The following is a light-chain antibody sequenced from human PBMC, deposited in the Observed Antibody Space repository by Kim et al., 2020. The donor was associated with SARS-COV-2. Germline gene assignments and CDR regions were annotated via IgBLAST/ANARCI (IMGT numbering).Light chain of an antibody. J-gene: IGLJ2*01. V-gene: IGLV1-51*01. Sequence: GQKVTVSGSGSSSNIENNYVSWYQQLPGTAPKLLIYNNNKRPSGIPDRFSGSKSGASATLGITGRQTGDEADYYCGTWDSSLSAGVFGGGTQLTVL. CDR2: NNN. CDR1: SSNIENNY. CDR3: GTWDSSLSAGV.